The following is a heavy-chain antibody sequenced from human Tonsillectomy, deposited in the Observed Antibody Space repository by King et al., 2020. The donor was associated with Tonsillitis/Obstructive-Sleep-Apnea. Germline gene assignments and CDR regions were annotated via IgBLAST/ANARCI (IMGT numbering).Heavy chain of an antibody. D-gene: IGHD3-22*01. Sequence: VQLVESGGGLVQPGESLRLSCAASGFTFSSYAMSWVRQAPGKGLEWVSSISGSGGSTYYADSVRGRFTTFRDNSKNTLYVQMNTLRAEDTAIYYCAKVDGSGITHFHYPTDVWGQGTTVTVSS. CDR3: AKVDGSGITHFHYPTDV. CDR1: GFTFSSYA. CDR2: ISGSGGST. V-gene: IGHV3-23*04. J-gene: IGHJ6*02.